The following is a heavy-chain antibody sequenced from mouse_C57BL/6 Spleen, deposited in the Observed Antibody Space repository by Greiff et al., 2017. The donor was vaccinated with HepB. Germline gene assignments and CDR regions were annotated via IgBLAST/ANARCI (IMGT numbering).Heavy chain of an antibody. CDR3: ARGAYYSNYVGMDY. CDR1: GYAFSSYW. Sequence: VQLQQSGAELVKPGASVKISCKASGYAFSSYWMNWVKQRPGKGLEWIGQIYPGDGDTNYNGKFKGKATLTADKSSSTAYMQLSSLTSEDSAVYFCARGAYYSNYVGMDYWGQGTSVTVSS. CDR2: IYPGDGDT. J-gene: IGHJ4*01. D-gene: IGHD2-5*01. V-gene: IGHV1-80*01.